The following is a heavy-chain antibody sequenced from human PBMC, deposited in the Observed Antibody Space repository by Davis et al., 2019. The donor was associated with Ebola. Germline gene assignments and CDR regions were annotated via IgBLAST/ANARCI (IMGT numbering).Heavy chain of an antibody. Sequence: PGGSLRLSCAASGFTFSSYGMHWVRQAPGKGLEWVAVISYDGSNKYYADSVKGRFTISRDNSKNTLYLQMNSLRAEDTAVYYCAKDRVWGQQLVRPYYYGMDVWGQGTTVTVSS. CDR2: ISYDGSNK. CDR1: GFTFSSYG. J-gene: IGHJ6*02. D-gene: IGHD6-13*01. V-gene: IGHV3-30*18. CDR3: AKDRVWGQQLVRPYYYGMDV.